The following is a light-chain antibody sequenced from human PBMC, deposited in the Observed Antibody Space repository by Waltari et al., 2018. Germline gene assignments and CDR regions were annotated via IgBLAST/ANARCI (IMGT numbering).Light chain of an antibody. CDR1: QTVRTTY. V-gene: IGKV3-20*01. CDR3: QQYDISPLT. Sequence: EIELTQSPGTRSLSPGARATPPCRASQTVRTTYLAWYQQKPGQAPPLLIYGASSRATGIPDRFRGSGSGTDFSLTISSLEPEDFAVYYCQQYDISPLTFGGGTRVEI. J-gene: IGKJ4*01. CDR2: GAS.